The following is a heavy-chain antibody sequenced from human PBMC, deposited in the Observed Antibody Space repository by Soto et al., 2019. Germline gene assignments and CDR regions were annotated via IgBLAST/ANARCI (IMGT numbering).Heavy chain of an antibody. Sequence: GGSLRLSCAASGFTFSSYGMHWVRQAPGKGLEWVAVISYDGSNKYYADSVKGRFTISRDNSKNTLYLQMNSLMAEDTAVYYCAKDRGFWSGYLTSYFDYWGQGTLVTVSS. D-gene: IGHD3-3*01. CDR1: GFTFSSYG. CDR2: ISYDGSNK. J-gene: IGHJ4*02. CDR3: AKDRGFWSGYLTSYFDY. V-gene: IGHV3-30*18.